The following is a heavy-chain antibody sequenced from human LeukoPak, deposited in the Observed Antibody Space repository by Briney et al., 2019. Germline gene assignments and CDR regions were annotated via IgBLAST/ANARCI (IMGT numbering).Heavy chain of an antibody. Sequence: GSLRLSCAASGFTLSTYDMHWVRQVTGKGLEWVSVIGTAGDTYYAGSVQGRFTISRENAKNSLYLQMNSLRAGDTAVYYCARGTGTYFDYWGQGTLVTVSS. CDR3: ARGTGTYFDY. CDR1: GFTLSTYD. V-gene: IGHV3-13*01. J-gene: IGHJ4*02. CDR2: IGTAGDT. D-gene: IGHD3/OR15-3a*01.